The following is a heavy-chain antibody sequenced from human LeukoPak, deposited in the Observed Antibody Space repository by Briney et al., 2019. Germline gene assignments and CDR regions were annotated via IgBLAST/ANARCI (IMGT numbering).Heavy chain of an antibody. CDR1: GYTFTSYG. D-gene: IGHD3-22*01. CDR2: IIPIFGTA. Sequence: SVKVSCKASGYTFTSYGISWVRQAPGQGLEWMGGIIPIFGTANYAQKFQGRVTITADESTSTAYMELSSLRSEDTAVYYCAREGSPYYYDSSGYYYDYWGQGTLVTVSS. CDR3: AREGSPYYYDSSGYYYDY. V-gene: IGHV1-69*13. J-gene: IGHJ4*02.